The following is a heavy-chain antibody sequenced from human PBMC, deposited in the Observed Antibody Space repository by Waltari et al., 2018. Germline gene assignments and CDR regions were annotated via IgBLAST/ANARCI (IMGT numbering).Heavy chain of an antibody. Sequence: EERLVQSGGGLVQPGGSLRLSCEASGFSLTNYTMNWVRQAPGKGLEWVAYISETSRTTFYADSVRGRLIISRNNVKNSLSLQMVSLRGEDTAVYYCAVARGNYDVLTGFPVDSWGQGTLVTVSS. CDR3: AVARGNYDVLTGFPVDS. D-gene: IGHD3-9*01. CDR2: ISETSRTT. V-gene: IGHV3-48*01. CDR1: GFSLTNYT. J-gene: IGHJ5*01.